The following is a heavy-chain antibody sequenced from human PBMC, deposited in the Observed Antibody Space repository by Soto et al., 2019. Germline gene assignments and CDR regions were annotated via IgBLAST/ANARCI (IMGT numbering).Heavy chain of an antibody. Sequence: EVQLVESGGGLVQPGGSLRLSCAASGFIFSAYPMHWVRQAPGKGLEYVSAIRTNGGSTYYANSVKGRFTISRDNSKNTLYLQMGSLRAEDMAIYYCARGDDYVPSDYWGQGTVVTVSS. D-gene: IGHD4-17*01. CDR2: IRTNGGST. CDR1: GFIFSAYP. J-gene: IGHJ4*02. V-gene: IGHV3-64*01. CDR3: ARGDDYVPSDY.